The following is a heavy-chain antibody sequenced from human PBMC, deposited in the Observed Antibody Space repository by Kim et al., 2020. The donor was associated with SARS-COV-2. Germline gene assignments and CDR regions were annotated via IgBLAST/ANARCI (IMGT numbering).Heavy chain of an antibody. V-gene: IGHV4-39*01. CDR3: ASGDYGFPPYFDY. CDR1: GGSISSSSYY. Sequence: SETLSLTCTVSGGSISSSSYYWGWIRQPPGKGLEWIGSIYYSGSTYYNPSLKSRVTISVDTSKNQFSLKLSSVTAADTAVYYCASGDYGFPPYFDYWGQGTLVTVSS. J-gene: IGHJ4*02. CDR2: IYYSGST. D-gene: IGHD4-17*01.